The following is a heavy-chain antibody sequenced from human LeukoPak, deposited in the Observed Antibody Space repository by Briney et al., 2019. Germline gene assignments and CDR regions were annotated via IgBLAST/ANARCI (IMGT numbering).Heavy chain of an antibody. J-gene: IGHJ4*02. Sequence: PSETLSLTCSVSGASIRSGDYYWSWIRQHPGKGLEWIGYIYYSGTTYFNPSLKSRLTISVDTSKNLFSLKLSAATAADTAVYYCARALNPLPGTYYFDYWGQGTLVTVSS. V-gene: IGHV4-31*03. CDR3: ARALNPLPGTYYFDY. CDR2: IYYSGTT. CDR1: GASIRSGDYY. D-gene: IGHD2-15*01.